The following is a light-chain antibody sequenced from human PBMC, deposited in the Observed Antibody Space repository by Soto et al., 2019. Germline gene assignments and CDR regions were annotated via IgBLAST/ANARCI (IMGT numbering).Light chain of an antibody. CDR2: ASS. J-gene: IGKJ5*01. CDR3: QQVNTFPVT. V-gene: IGKV1-9*01. CDR1: QGISSY. Sequence: DIQLTHSPSFLSASIGDRVTITCRASQGISSYLAWYQQTPGRAPKLLIYASSTLQSGVPSRFSGSGSGTEFTLTISSLQPDDFATYYCQQVNTFPVTFGQGTRLEIK.